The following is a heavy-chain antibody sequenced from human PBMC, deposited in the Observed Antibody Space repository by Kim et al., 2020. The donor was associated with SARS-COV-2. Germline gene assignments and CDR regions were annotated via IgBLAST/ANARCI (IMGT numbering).Heavy chain of an antibody. J-gene: IGHJ5*02. CDR1: GYSFTTYG. CDR2: VSTYDGGT. Sequence: ASVKVSCKASGYSFTTYGISWVRQAPGQGLEWMGWVSTYDGGTNYAQNFQGRVTMTADTSTNTAYMDLGSLRSDDTAVYYCARDWFTWGNLDCFDPWGQGTLVSVSS. CDR3: ARDWFTWGNLDCFDP. D-gene: IGHD3-16*01. V-gene: IGHV1-18*04.